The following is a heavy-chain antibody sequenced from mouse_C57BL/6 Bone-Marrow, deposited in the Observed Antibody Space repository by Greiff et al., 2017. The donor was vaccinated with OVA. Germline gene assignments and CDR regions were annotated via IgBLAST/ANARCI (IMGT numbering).Heavy chain of an antibody. D-gene: IGHD1-1*01. J-gene: IGHJ4*01. CDR2: IDPNSGGT. CDR3: ARGISANYYGSSPYAMDY. V-gene: IGHV1-72*01. CDR1: GYTFTSYW. Sequence: VQLQQSGAELVKPGASVKLSCKASGYTFTSYWMHWVKQRPGRGLEWIGRIDPNSGGTKYNEKFKSKATLTVDKPSSTAYMQLSSLTSEDSAVYYCARGISANYYGSSPYAMDYWGQGTSVTVSS.